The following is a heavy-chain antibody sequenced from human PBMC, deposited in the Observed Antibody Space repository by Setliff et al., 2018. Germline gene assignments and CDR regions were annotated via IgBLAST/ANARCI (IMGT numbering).Heavy chain of an antibody. CDR1: DDSMNSGAYY. Sequence: PSETLSLTCIVSDDSMNSGAYYWSWIRQHPGQGLEWIGSIYYSGSTYYNPSLKSRVTISVDTSKNQFSLKLSPVTAADTAVYYCARVKIAILPAAIDYWGQGTLVTVSS. CDR3: ARVKIAILPAAIDY. V-gene: IGHV4-39*07. J-gene: IGHJ4*02. D-gene: IGHD2-2*01. CDR2: IYYSGST.